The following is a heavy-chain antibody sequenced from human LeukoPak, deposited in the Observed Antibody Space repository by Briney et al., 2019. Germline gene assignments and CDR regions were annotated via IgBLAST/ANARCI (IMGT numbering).Heavy chain of an antibody. Sequence: KASETLSLTCAVYGGSFSGYYWSWIRQPPGKGLEWIGEINHSGSTNYNPSLKSRVTISVDTSKNQFSLKLSSVTAADTAVYYCASRLGYCSGGSCYGMDVWGQGTTVTVSS. CDR2: INHSGST. D-gene: IGHD2-15*01. CDR3: ASRLGYCSGGSCYGMDV. V-gene: IGHV4-34*01. CDR1: GGSFSGYY. J-gene: IGHJ6*02.